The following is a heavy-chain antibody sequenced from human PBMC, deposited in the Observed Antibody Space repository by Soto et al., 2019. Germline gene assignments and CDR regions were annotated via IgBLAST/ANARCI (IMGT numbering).Heavy chain of an antibody. CDR1: GFTFSSYA. Sequence: PGGSLRVSCSASGFTFSSYAIHWVRQAPGKGLEWVAVISYDGSNKYYADSVKGRFTISRDNSKNPQYLQMNSLRAEEMAVYYCARDQSIALAGTMDGCGQGTLVTVSS. D-gene: IGHD6-19*01. J-gene: IGHJ6*02. V-gene: IGHV3-30-3*01. CDR2: ISYDGSNK. CDR3: ARDQSIALAGTMDG.